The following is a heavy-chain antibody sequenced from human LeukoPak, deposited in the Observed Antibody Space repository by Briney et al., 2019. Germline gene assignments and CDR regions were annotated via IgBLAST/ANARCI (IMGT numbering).Heavy chain of an antibody. CDR2: IIPIFGIA. CDR3: ASWDNWNYGT. CDR1: GGTFSSYA. J-gene: IGHJ5*02. D-gene: IGHD1-7*01. Sequence: SVKVSCKASGGTFSSYAISWVRQAPGQGLEWMGRIIPIFGIANYAQEFQGRVTITADKSTSTAYMELSSLRSEDTAVYYCASWDNWNYGTWGQGTLVTVSS. V-gene: IGHV1-69*04.